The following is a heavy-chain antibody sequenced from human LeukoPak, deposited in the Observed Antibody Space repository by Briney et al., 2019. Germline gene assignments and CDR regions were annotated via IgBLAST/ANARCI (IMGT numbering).Heavy chain of an antibody. J-gene: IGHJ5*02. D-gene: IGHD6-13*01. V-gene: IGHV1-8*01. Sequence: ASVKVSCKASGYTFTSYGINWVRQATGQGLEWMGWMNPNSGNTGYAQKFQGRVTMTRNTSISTAYMELSSLRSEDTAVYYCARAGYSSSWYVTWFDPWGQGTLVTVSS. CDR2: MNPNSGNT. CDR1: GYTFTSYG. CDR3: ARAGYSSSWYVTWFDP.